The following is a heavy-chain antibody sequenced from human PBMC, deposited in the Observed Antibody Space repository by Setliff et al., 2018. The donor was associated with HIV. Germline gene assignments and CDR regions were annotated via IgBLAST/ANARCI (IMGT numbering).Heavy chain of an antibody. V-gene: IGHV4-39*07. Sequence: PSETLSLTCTVSGGSISGSNYYWGWIRQPPGKGLEWVGSIYYSGSTYRNPSLASRLSISVDKSKNQFSLTLSSVTAADTAVYYCARARSDWYNVRPYYFDLWGQGTPVTVSS. CDR1: GGSISGSNYY. J-gene: IGHJ4*02. CDR2: IYYSGST. CDR3: ARARSDWYNVRPYYFDL. D-gene: IGHD6-19*01.